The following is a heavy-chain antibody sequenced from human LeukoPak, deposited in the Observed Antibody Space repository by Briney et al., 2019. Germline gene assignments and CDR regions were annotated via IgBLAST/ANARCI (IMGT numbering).Heavy chain of an antibody. J-gene: IGHJ4*02. CDR2: IKQDGSEK. CDR1: GFTFSSYW. V-gene: IGHV3-7*01. D-gene: IGHD3-3*01. Sequence: PGGSLRLSCAASGFTFSSYWMSWVRQAPGKGLEWVANIKQDGSEKYYVDSVKGRFTISRDNAKNSLYLQMNSLRAEDTAVYYCARDSTYYDFWSGYATFDYWGQGTLVTVSS. CDR3: ARDSTYYDFWSGYATFDY.